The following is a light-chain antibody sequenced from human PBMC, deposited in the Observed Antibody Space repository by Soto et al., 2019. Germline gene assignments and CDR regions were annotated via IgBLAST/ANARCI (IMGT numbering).Light chain of an antibody. CDR3: QQYGNSPMT. CDR2: GVS. CDR1: QSVSSSY. J-gene: IGKJ1*01. Sequence: EIVLTQSPATLSLSPGERATLSCRASQSVSSSYLAWYQQTRGQAPSLLIYGVSNRATGIPDRFSGSGSGTDFTLTISSLESEDFAVYYCQQYGNSPMTFGEGTKVEIK. V-gene: IGKV3-20*01.